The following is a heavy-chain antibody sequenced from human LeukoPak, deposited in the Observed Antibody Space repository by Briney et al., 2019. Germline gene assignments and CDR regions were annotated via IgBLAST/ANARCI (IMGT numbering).Heavy chain of an antibody. D-gene: IGHD6-13*01. V-gene: IGHV3-7*01. Sequence: GGSLRLSCAVSGFTFSSYWMNWVRQAPGKGLVLVASIKQDGGEKSYVDSVKGRFTISRDNAKNSLYLQMSSLRAEDTAVYYCARDGTAAGLYFDLWGQGTLVTVSS. CDR2: IKQDGGEK. J-gene: IGHJ4*01. CDR3: ARDGTAAGLYFDL. CDR1: GFTFSSYW.